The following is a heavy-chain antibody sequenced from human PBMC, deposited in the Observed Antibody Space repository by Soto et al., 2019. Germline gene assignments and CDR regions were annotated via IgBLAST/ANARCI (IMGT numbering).Heavy chain of an antibody. J-gene: IGHJ3*02. D-gene: IGHD3-16*01. CDR2: IYYSGST. CDR3: ARGGESPRVHAFDI. CDR1: GGSISGYY. V-gene: IGHV4-59*01. Sequence: SETLSLTCTVSGGSISGYYWSWIRQPPGKGLEWIGYIYYSGSTNYNPSLKSRVTISVDTSKNQFSLKLSSVTAADTAVYYCARGGESPRVHAFDIWGQGTMVTVSS.